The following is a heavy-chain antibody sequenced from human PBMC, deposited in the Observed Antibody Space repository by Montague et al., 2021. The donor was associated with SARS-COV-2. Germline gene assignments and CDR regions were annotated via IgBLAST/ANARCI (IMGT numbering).Heavy chain of an antibody. J-gene: IGHJ6*02. CDR3: ARDKYYYDSSGYYWAAYYYYGMDV. D-gene: IGHD3-22*01. CDR2: ISYDGSNK. V-gene: IGHV3-30*04. CDR1: GFTFSSYA. Sequence: SLRLSCTASGFTFSSYAMHWVRQAPGKGLEWVAVISYDGSNKYYADSVKGRFTISRDSSKNTLYLQMNSLRAEDTAVYYCARDKYYYDSSGYYWAAYYYYGMDVWGQGTTVTVSS.